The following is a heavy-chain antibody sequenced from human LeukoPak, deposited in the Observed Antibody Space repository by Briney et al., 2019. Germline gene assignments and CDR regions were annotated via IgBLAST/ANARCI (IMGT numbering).Heavy chain of an antibody. J-gene: IGHJ4*02. CDR1: GGSIGSYY. CDR2: IYYSGST. V-gene: IGHV4-59*01. D-gene: IGHD3-22*01. CDR3: ARGYYDSSGYWGFDY. Sequence: SETLSLTCTVSGGSIGSYYWSWIRQPPGKGLEWIGYIYYSGSTNYNPSLKSRVTISVDTSKNQFSLKLSSVTAADTAVYYCARGYYDSSGYWGFDYWGQGTLVTVSS.